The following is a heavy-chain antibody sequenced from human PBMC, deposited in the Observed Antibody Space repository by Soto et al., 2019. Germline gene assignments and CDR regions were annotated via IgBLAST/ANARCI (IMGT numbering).Heavy chain of an antibody. CDR3: TRGGSSSPYYDPMDV. D-gene: IGHD6-6*01. CDR1: GFILSDHY. CDR2: SRDKVNSYTT. Sequence: EVQLVESGGGLVQPGGSLRLACTASGFILSDHYMDWVRQAPGKGLEWIGRSRDKVNSYTTQYAASVKGRFTISRDESKDSLYLQIDNLKTVYTAVYFCTRGGSSSPYYDPMDVWGQGTTVIISS. V-gene: IGHV3-72*01. J-gene: IGHJ6*02.